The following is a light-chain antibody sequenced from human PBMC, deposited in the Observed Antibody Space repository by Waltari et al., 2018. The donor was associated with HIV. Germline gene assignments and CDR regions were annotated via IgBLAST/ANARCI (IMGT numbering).Light chain of an antibody. J-gene: IGLJ2*01. V-gene: IGLV2-14*01. CDR1: DRDFGFYNF. Sequence: SGLTQPASLSGFPGQSITISCTGADRDFGFYNFISWYQQPPGKVPKVILSTVDRRASGISDRFSGSKSGNTASLTISGLQTEDEAVYYCASYTANDTVIFAGGTTVTVL. CDR2: TVD. CDR3: ASYTANDTVI.